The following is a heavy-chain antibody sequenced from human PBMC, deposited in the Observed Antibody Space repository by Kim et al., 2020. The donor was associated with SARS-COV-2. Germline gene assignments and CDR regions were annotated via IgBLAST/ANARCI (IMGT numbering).Heavy chain of an antibody. CDR1: GGSIISTSYY. D-gene: IGHD3-10*01. Sequence: SETLSLTCTVSGGSIISTSYYWGWIRQPPGEKMEWIGSMYYTGSTYYNRSLKSRVALSVDTSRNQFSLKLTSVSAADTAVYYCARSRFGELFPGCFDPWG. J-gene: IGHJ5*02. V-gene: IGHV4-39*01. CDR3: ARSRFGELFPGCFDP. CDR2: MYYTGST.